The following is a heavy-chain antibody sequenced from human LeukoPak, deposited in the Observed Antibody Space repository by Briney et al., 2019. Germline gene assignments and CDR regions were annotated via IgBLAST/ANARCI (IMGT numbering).Heavy chain of an antibody. Sequence: SETLSLTCAVSGFSITSGYYWGWIRQPPGKGLEWIGTIYYSGTTYYNPSLKSRVTKSVDTSKNQFSLKLTSVTAADTAVYYCARCSLGSSFYNFDHWGQGTLVTVSS. CDR3: ARCSLGSSFYNFDH. D-gene: IGHD6-13*01. J-gene: IGHJ4*02. V-gene: IGHV4-38-2*01. CDR1: GFSITSGYY. CDR2: IYYSGTT.